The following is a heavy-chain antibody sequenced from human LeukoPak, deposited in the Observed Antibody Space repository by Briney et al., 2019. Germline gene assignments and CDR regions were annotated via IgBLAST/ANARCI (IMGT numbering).Heavy chain of an antibody. V-gene: IGHV3-30*18. CDR2: ISYDGSNK. CDR1: GFTFSSYG. J-gene: IGHJ4*02. Sequence: GGSLRLSCAASGFTFSSYGMHWVRQAPGKGREWVAVISYDGSNKYYADSMKGRFTISRDNSKNTLYLQMNSLRAEDTAVYFCAKDSGTSDFDYWGQGTLVTVSS. CDR3: AKDSGTSDFDY.